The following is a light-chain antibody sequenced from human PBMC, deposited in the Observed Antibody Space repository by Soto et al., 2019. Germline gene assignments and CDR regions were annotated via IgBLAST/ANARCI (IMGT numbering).Light chain of an antibody. J-gene: IGKJ1*01. CDR3: LQYNTYPWT. Sequence: DIQMTQSPSSLSASVGDRVTITCRASQGIRNDLDWFQQKPVKAPERLIYAASSLQSGVPSRFSGSGSGTEFTLTISSLQAKDFATYYCLQYNTYPWTFGQGTKVEIK. V-gene: IGKV1-17*01. CDR2: AAS. CDR1: QGIRND.